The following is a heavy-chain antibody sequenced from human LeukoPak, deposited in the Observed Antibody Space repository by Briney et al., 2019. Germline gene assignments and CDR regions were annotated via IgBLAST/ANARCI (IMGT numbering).Heavy chain of an antibody. V-gene: IGHV3-23*01. CDR1: GFIFSDYA. Sequence: GESLRLFCAASGFIFSDYAMSWVRQAPGKGLEWLSGMSKSGDYTHDTESVKGRFTISRDNSKNTLYLQMSGLRAEDTAIYYCAKFNGWELAEYYLDYWGHGTLVTVSS. J-gene: IGHJ4*01. D-gene: IGHD1-26*01. CDR3: AKFNGWELAEYYLDY. CDR2: MSKSGDYT.